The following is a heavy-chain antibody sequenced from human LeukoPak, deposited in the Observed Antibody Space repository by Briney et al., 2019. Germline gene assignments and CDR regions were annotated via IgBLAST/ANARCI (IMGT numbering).Heavy chain of an antibody. CDR1: GGSLSGYY. J-gene: IGHJ4*02. Sequence: SETLSLTCAGYGGSLSGYYWNWIRQPPGKGLEWIGEINHSGSTNYNPSLKSRVTISVDTSKNQFSLKLSSVTAADTAVYYCATWRTAKTGFDYWGQGTLVTVSS. D-gene: IGHD1-1*01. CDR3: ATWRTAKTGFDY. V-gene: IGHV4-34*01. CDR2: INHSGST.